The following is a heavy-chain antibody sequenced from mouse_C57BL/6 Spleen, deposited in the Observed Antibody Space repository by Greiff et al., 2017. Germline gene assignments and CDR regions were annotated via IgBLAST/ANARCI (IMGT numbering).Heavy chain of an antibody. V-gene: IGHV2-9-1*01. CDR3: ARNYYGSSLYYAMDY. CDR1: GFSLTSYA. CDR2: IWTGGGT. Sequence: QVQLKESGPGLVAPSQSLSITCTVSGFSLTSYAISWVRQPPGKGLEWLGVIWTGGGTNYNSALNSRLSISKDNSKSQVFLKMNSLQTDDTARYYCARNYYGSSLYYAMDYWGQGTSVTVSS. D-gene: IGHD1-1*01. J-gene: IGHJ4*01.